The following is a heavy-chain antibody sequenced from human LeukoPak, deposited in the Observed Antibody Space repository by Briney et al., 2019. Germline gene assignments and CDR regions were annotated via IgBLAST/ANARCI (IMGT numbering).Heavy chain of an antibody. V-gene: IGHV4-34*01. Sequence: SETLSLTCAVYGGSFSGYYWSWIRQPPGKGLEWIGEINHSGSTNSDPSLKSRVTISVDRSKNQFSLKLSSVTAADTAVYYCAREGDVSFDPWGQGTLVTVSS. CDR3: AREGDVSFDP. CDR1: GGSFSGYY. CDR2: INHSGST. D-gene: IGHD1-26*01. J-gene: IGHJ5*02.